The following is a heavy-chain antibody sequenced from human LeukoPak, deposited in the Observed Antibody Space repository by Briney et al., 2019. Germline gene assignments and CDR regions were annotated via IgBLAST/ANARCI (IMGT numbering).Heavy chain of an antibody. D-gene: IGHD6-13*01. J-gene: IGHJ6*03. V-gene: IGHV3-23*01. CDR3: AREREGIAAAGTRNYYYYYMDV. CDR2: ISGSGGST. Sequence: AISGSGGSTYYADSVKGRFTISRDNSKNTLYLQMNSLRAEDTAVYYCAREREGIAAAGTRNYYYYYMDVWGKGTTVTVSS.